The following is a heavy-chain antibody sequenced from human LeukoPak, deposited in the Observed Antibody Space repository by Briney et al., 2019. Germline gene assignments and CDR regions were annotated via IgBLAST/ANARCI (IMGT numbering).Heavy chain of an antibody. CDR3: AREANHCSSTSCHFDY. CDR1: GGTLSSYA. V-gene: IGHV1-69*05. CDR2: IIPIFGTA. J-gene: IGHJ4*02. D-gene: IGHD2-2*01. Sequence: SVKVSCKASGGTLSSYAISWVRQAPGQGLEWMGRIIPIFGTANYAQKFQGRVTITTDESTSTAYMELSSLRSEDTAVYYCAREANHCSSTSCHFDYWGQGTLVTVSS.